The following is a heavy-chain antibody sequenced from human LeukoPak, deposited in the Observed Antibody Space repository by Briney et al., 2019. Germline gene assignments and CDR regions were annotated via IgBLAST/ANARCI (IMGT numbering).Heavy chain of an antibody. D-gene: IGHD6-13*01. V-gene: IGHV1-69*04. Sequence: SVKVSCKASGGTFSSYAISWVRQAPGQGLEWMGRIIPILGIANYAQKFQGRVTITADKSTSTAYMELSSLRSDDTAVYYCARDRVRYSSSWGRFDPWGQGTLVTVSS. CDR2: IIPILGIA. J-gene: IGHJ5*02. CDR1: GGTFSSYA. CDR3: ARDRVRYSSSWGRFDP.